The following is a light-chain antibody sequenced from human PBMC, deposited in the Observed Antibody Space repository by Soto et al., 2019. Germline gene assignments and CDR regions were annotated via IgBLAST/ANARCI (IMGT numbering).Light chain of an antibody. CDR2: DAS. Sequence: DIQMTQSPSTLSASVGDRVTITCRASQSISSWLAWYQQKPGKAPKFLIYDASSLESGVPSRFSGSGSGTEFNLTISSLQPDDSATYYCQQYDTYPLTFGGGTKVEIK. J-gene: IGKJ4*01. CDR1: QSISSW. CDR3: QQYDTYPLT. V-gene: IGKV1-5*01.